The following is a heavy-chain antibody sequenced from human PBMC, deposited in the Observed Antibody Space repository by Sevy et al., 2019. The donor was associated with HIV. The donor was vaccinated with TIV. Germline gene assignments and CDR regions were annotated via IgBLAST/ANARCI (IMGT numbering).Heavy chain of an antibody. J-gene: IGHJ4*02. D-gene: IGHD2-8*01. CDR2: ISYDGTFK. CDR1: GFSFSHYA. Sequence: GGSLRLSCAVSGFSFSHYAFHWVRQAPGKGLEWVSLISYDGTFKYYADSVKGRFTISRDNSKNTLYLQMNSLRGNDPAVYYCARVAVSYCTNDCYHRFDYWGPGALVTVSS. CDR3: ARVAVSYCTNDCYHRFDY. V-gene: IGHV3-30-3*01.